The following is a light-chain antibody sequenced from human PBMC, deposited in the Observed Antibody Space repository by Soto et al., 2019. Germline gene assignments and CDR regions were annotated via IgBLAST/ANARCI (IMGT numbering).Light chain of an antibody. V-gene: IGKV1-33*01. CDR2: DAS. Sequence: DIQMTQSPSSLSASVGDIVTVTCHSIQDITNYLNWYQQKPGKAPKLLINDASNLEKGVPSRFSGGGSGTEFTLTISSLQPEDFATYYCQQLNSYPRTFGQGTKVDI. CDR3: QQLNSYPRT. J-gene: IGKJ1*01. CDR1: QDITNY.